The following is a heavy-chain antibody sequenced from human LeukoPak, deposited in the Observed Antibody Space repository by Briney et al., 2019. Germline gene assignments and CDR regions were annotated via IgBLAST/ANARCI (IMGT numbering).Heavy chain of an antibody. CDR1: GGTFSSYA. CDR2: IIPIFGTA. Sequence: GASVKVSCKASGGTFSSYAISWVRQAPGQGLEWMGGIIPIFGTANYAQKFQGRVTITADESTSTAYMELSSLRSEDTAVYYCASNSQIAAAGKLDYWGQGTLVTVSS. J-gene: IGHJ4*02. D-gene: IGHD6-13*01. V-gene: IGHV1-69*13. CDR3: ASNSQIAAAGKLDY.